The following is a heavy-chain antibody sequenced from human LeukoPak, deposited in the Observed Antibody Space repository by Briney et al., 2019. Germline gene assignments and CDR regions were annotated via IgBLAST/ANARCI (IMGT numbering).Heavy chain of an antibody. CDR1: GYTFTSYG. V-gene: IGHV1-18*01. CDR2: ISAYNGNT. J-gene: IGHJ6*02. Sequence: ASVKVSCKASGYTFTSYGISWVRQAPGQGLEWMGWISAYNGNTNYAQKLQGRVTMTTDTSTSTAYMELRSLRSDDTAVYYCARHPNDYGDYYYYYGMDDWGQGTTVTVSS. D-gene: IGHD4-17*01. CDR3: ARHPNDYGDYYYYYGMDD.